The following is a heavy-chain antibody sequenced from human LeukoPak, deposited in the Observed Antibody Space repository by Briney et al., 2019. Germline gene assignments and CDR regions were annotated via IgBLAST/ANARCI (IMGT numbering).Heavy chain of an antibody. Sequence: GGSLRLSCAASGFTFSTYAMNWVRQAPGKGLEWVSVIGGSGGDTDYADSVKGRFTISRDNSKDTLSLQMISLRAEDTAVYYCAKGGYTYGLFDYWGRGTLVTVSS. D-gene: IGHD5-18*01. CDR3: AKGGYTYGLFDY. V-gene: IGHV3-23*01. CDR2: IGGSGGDT. CDR1: GFTFSTYA. J-gene: IGHJ4*02.